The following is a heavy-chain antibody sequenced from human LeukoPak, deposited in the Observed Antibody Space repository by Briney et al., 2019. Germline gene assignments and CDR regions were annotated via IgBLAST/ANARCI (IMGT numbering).Heavy chain of an antibody. D-gene: IGHD2-15*01. CDR2: IYYSGST. V-gene: IGHV4-30-4*01. Sequence: PSETLSLTCTVSGGSIRSYYWSWIRQPPGKGLEWIGYIYYSGSTYYNPSLKSRVTISVDTSKNQFSLKLSSVTAADTAVYYCARGGKAAVRFDLWGRGTLVTVSS. CDR1: GGSIRSYY. J-gene: IGHJ2*01. CDR3: ARGGKAAVRFDL.